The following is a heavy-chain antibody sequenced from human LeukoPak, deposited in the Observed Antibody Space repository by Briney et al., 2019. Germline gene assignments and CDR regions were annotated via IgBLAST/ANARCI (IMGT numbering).Heavy chain of an antibody. D-gene: IGHD3-22*01. V-gene: IGHV4-59*01. CDR2: IYYSGST. CDR3: ARAAKYYYDSSGYSGTYFDY. CDR1: GGSFSGYY. J-gene: IGHJ4*02. Sequence: SETLSLTCAVYGGSFSGYYWSWIRQPPGKGLEWIGYIYYSGSTNYNPSLKSRVTISVDTSKNQFSLKLSSVTAADTAVYYCARAAKYYYDSSGYSGTYFDYWGQGTLVTVSS.